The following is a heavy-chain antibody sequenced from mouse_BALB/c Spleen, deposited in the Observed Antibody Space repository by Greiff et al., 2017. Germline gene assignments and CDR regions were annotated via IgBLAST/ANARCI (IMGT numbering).Heavy chain of an antibody. CDR1: GYTFTDYN. CDR3: ARIYYGNSFAY. J-gene: IGHJ3*01. V-gene: IGHV1-18*01. D-gene: IGHD2-1*01. Sequence: VQLKESGPELVKPGASVKIPCKASGYTFTDYNMDWVKQSHGKSLEWIGDINPNNGGTIYNQKFKGKATLTVDKSSSTAYMELRSLTSEDTAVYYCARIYYGNSFAYWGQGTLVTVSA. CDR2: INPNNGGT.